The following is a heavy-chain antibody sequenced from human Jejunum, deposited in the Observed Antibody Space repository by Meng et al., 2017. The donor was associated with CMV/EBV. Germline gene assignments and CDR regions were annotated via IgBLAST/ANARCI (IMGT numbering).Heavy chain of an antibody. CDR3: AKDGGSYLDYYFDY. CDR2: INPKTGDT. J-gene: IGHJ4*02. D-gene: IGHD1-26*01. Sequence: EYTFNEYDVQWVRQATGQGLEWMGWINPKTGDTNYAQKFQGRVIMTRDMSINTVHMELTRLRSDDTAVYYCAKDGGSYLDYYFDYWGQGTLVTVSS. CDR1: EYTFNEYD. V-gene: IGHV1-2*02.